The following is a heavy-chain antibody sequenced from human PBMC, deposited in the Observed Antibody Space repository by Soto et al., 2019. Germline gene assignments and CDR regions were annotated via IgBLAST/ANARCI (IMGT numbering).Heavy chain of an antibody. D-gene: IGHD2-15*01. CDR3: ARAMDPNIVGVVAGGMYV. V-gene: IGHV3-33*01. CDR1: GFTFSSYG. J-gene: IGHJ6*02. Sequence: QVQLVESGGGVVQPGRSLRLSCAASGFTFSSYGMHWVRQAPGKRLEWVAVIWDDGSNKYYAESVTGRFPISRDNSKNSLYLQMNSLRAEDTAVYYCARAMDPNIVGVVAGGMYVWGQGTTVTVSS. CDR2: IWDDGSNK.